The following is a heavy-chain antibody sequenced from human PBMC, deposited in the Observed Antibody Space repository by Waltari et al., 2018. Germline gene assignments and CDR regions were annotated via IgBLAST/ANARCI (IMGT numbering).Heavy chain of an antibody. CDR1: GGSMTSHC. CDR3: ARDILHSFYYYMDV. D-gene: IGHD5-18*01. V-gene: IGHV4-59*11. J-gene: IGHJ6*03. CDR2: VFHSGST. Sequence: QVQLQESGPGLVMPSETLSLTCTVSGGSMTSHCWRWIRQYPGKGLEGVGFVFHSGSTNYNPSLKGRVTRSLDTSKGKFSMRLASVTPADTAVYYCARDILHSFYYYMDVWGKGTMVTVSS.